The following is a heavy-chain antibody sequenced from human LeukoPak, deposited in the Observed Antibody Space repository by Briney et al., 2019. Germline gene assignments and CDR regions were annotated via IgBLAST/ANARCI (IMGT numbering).Heavy chain of an antibody. CDR2: IYYSGST. J-gene: IGHJ4*02. CDR3: ARFITMIVVATI. Sequence: SETLSLTCTVSGGSISSSSYYWGWIRQPPGKGLEWIGSIYYSGSTYYNPSLKSRVTISVDTSKNQFSLKLSSVTAADTAVYYCARFITMIVVATIWGQGTLVTVSS. V-gene: IGHV4-39*07. D-gene: IGHD3-22*01. CDR1: GGSISSSSYY.